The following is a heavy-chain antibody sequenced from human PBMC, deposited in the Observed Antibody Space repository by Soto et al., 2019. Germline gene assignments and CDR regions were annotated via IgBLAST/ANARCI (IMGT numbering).Heavy chain of an antibody. D-gene: IGHD3-10*01. V-gene: IGHV4-31*03. J-gene: IGHJ4*02. Sequence: QVELQESGPGRVKPSQTLSLTCTVSGESITTGGYWSWVRLLPGKGLEWIGYIFYSGSTYYNPSPSLTGRLSMSLDTSKNQFSLNLISVTAADTAVYFCATTTGSGRLDFWGQGTLVTVSS. CDR1: GESITTGGY. CDR2: IFYSGST. CDR3: ATTTGSGRLDF.